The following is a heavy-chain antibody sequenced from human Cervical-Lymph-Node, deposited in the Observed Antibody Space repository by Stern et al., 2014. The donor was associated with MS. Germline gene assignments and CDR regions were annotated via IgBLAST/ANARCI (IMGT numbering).Heavy chain of an antibody. Sequence: EVQLVESGGGLVKPGGSLRLSCAASGFTFTDAWISWVRQAPGKGLEWLGRFKSKTNGGTTDYAAPVNGRFTISTDDSKSTVYLQMNSLKIEDTAVYYCNVDWSMWGQGTLVTVSS. CDR2: FKSKTNGGTT. CDR1: GFTFTDAW. CDR3: NVDWSM. V-gene: IGHV3-15*01. J-gene: IGHJ4*02.